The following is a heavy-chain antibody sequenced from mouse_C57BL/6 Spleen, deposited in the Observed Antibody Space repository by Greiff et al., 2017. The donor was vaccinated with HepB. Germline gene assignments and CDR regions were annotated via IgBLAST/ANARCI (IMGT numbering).Heavy chain of an antibody. CDR3: ARNYYGSSYVGWYFDV. CDR2: ISSGGSYT. D-gene: IGHD1-1*01. V-gene: IGHV5-6*01. CDR1: GFTFSSYG. J-gene: IGHJ1*03. Sequence: EVKLMESGGDLVKPGGSLKLSCAASGFTFSSYGMSWVRQTPDKRLEWVATISSGGSYTYYPDSVKGRFTISRDNAKNTLYLQMSSLKSEDTAMYYCARNYYGSSYVGWYFDVWGTGTTVTVSS.